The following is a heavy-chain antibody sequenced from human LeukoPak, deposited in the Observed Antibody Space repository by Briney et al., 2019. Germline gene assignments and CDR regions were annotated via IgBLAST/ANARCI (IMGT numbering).Heavy chain of an antibody. V-gene: IGHV4-4*07. CDR3: AREGGLFGAESIYYYYGMDV. Sequence: SETLSLTCTVSGGSISSYYRSWIRQPAGKGLEWIGRIYTSGSTNYNPSLKSRVTMSVDTSKNQFSLKLSSVTAADTAVYYCAREGGLFGAESIYYYYGMDVWGQGTTVTVSS. J-gene: IGHJ6*02. CDR1: GGSISSYY. D-gene: IGHD3-3*01. CDR2: IYTSGST.